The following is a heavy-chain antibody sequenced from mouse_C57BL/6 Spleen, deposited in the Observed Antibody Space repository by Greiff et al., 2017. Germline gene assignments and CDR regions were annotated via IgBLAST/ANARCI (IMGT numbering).Heavy chain of an antibody. D-gene: IGHD1-1*01. CDR1: GYTFTDYY. CDR3: ARDILYYGSSLYYFDY. Sequence: VKLQESGAELVRPGASVKLSCKASGYTFTDYYINWVKQRPGQGLEWIARIYPGSGNTYYNEKFKGKATLTAEKSSSTAYMQLSSLTSEDSAVYFCARDILYYGSSLYYFDYWGQGTTLTVSS. J-gene: IGHJ2*01. CDR2: IYPGSGNT. V-gene: IGHV1-76*01.